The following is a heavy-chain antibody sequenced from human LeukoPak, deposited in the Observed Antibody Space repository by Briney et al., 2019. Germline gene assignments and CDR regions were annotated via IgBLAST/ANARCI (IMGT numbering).Heavy chain of an antibody. Sequence: GGSLRLSCAVSGITFRSYGMNWVRQAPGKGPEWISSISSSSSYIYYADSVKGRFTISRDNAKNSLYLQMNSLRAEDTAVYYCARERYYDFWSGYYYYGMDVWGQGTTVTVSS. D-gene: IGHD3-3*01. CDR3: ARERYYDFWSGYYYYGMDV. CDR2: ISSSSSYI. J-gene: IGHJ6*02. V-gene: IGHV3-21*01. CDR1: GITFRSYG.